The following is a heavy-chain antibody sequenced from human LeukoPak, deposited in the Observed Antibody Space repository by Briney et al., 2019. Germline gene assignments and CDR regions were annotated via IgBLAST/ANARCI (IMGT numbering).Heavy chain of an antibody. CDR3: ARSLGQHYYDSSGYYYVGRHDAFDI. Sequence: ASVKVSCKASGYTFTSYGISWVRQAPGQGLEWMGWISAYNGNTNYAQKLQGRVTMTTDTSTSTAYMELSSLRSEDTAVYYCARSLGQHYYDSSGYYYVGRHDAFDIWGQGTMVTVSS. J-gene: IGHJ3*02. CDR1: GYTFTSYG. CDR2: ISAYNGNT. D-gene: IGHD3-22*01. V-gene: IGHV1-18*01.